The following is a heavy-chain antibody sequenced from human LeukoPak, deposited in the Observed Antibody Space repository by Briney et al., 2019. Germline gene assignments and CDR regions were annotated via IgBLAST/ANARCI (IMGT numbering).Heavy chain of an antibody. V-gene: IGHV3-23*01. CDR2: ISGSGRST. CDR1: EFTFSNYA. Sequence: GGSLRLSCAASEFTFSNYAMNWDRQAPGKGREWVSGISGSGRSTYYADSVKGRFTISRDNSKNTLYVQMNILRAEDTAVYYCAKDSSSWSFDYWGQGTLVTVSS. J-gene: IGHJ4*02. CDR3: AKDSSSWSFDY. D-gene: IGHD6-13*01.